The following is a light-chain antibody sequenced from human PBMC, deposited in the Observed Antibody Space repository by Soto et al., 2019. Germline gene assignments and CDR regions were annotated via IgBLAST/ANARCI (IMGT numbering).Light chain of an antibody. CDR1: QSVSDN. J-gene: IGKJ2*01. V-gene: IGKV3-15*01. Sequence: IVMTQSPATLSVSPGERATLSCRASQSVSDNLAWYQQKPGQAPRLLIYGASTRATGIPARFSGSGSGTEFTLTISRLQSEDFAVYYCQHYNNWPRYTFGQGTKLEIK. CDR3: QHYNNWPRYT. CDR2: GAS.